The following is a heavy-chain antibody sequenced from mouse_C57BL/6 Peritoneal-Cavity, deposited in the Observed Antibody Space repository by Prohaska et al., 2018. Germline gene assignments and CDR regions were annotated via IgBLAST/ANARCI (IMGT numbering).Heavy chain of an antibody. CDR2: INPNNGGT. V-gene: IGHV1-26*01. CDR3: ASDGNLDDYAMDY. J-gene: IGHJ4*01. D-gene: IGHD2-1*01. CDR1: GYTFTDYY. Sequence: PGASVKISCKASGYTFTDYYMNWVKQSHGKSLEWIGDINPNNGGTSYNQKFKGKATLTVDKSSSTAYMELRSRTAEDSAVYYCASDGNLDDYAMDYWGQGTSVTVSS.